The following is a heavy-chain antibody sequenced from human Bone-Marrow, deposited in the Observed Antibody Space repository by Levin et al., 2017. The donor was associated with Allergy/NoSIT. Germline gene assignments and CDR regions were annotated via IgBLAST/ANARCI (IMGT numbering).Heavy chain of an antibody. V-gene: IGHV4-59*01. Sequence: ESLKISCTVSGGSINNYYWNWIRQPPGKGLEWIGYVSYSGSTSYKPSLRSRVTISVDTSKNQFYLKMTSVTAADTAVYFCARDRGHGFSFGQFTFWGQGALVIVSS. CDR1: GGSINNYY. J-gene: IGHJ4*02. CDR3: ARDRGHGFSFGQFTF. D-gene: IGHD5-12*01. CDR2: VSYSGST.